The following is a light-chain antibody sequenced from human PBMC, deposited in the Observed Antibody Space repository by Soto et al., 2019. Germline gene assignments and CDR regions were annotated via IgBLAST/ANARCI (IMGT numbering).Light chain of an antibody. J-gene: IGKJ4*01. Sequence: IVLTQAPGFLSLSPGERAALSCRASQSVSYNLAWYQHKPGQAPRLPIYGASSRATGIPDRFSGSGSGTDFTLTISRLEPEDFAVYYCQQYGSSPLTFGGGTKV. CDR1: QSVSYN. V-gene: IGKV3-20*01. CDR3: QQYGSSPLT. CDR2: GAS.